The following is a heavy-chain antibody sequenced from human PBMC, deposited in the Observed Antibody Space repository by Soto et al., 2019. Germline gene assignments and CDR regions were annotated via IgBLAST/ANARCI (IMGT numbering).Heavy chain of an antibody. V-gene: IGHV5-51*01. J-gene: IGHJ6*02. CDR2: IYPGDSDT. Sequence: PGESLKISCKGSGYSFTSYWIGWVRQMPGKGLGWMGIIYPGDSDTRYSPSFQGQVTISADKSISTAYLQWSSLKASDTAMYYCARVLVAATVEGYYYYGMDVWGQGTTVTSP. D-gene: IGHD2-15*01. CDR1: GYSFTSYW. CDR3: ARVLVAATVEGYYYYGMDV.